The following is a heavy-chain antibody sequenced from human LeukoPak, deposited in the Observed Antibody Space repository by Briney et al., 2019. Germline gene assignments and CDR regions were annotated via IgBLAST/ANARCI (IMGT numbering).Heavy chain of an antibody. Sequence: SETLSLTCAVFGGSLSDHDWSWIRQPPGKGLEWIGEINHRGATNYNPSLKSRVTLSLDTSKNQVSLKLNSLTAADTAVYYCARGKGDLSMIVMIVTAVEFYFDSWGRERWSPSPQ. CDR1: GGSLSDHD. V-gene: IGHV4-34*01. CDR2: INHRGAT. J-gene: IGHJ4*02. CDR3: ARGKGDLSMIVMIVTAVEFYFDS. D-gene: IGHD3-22*01.